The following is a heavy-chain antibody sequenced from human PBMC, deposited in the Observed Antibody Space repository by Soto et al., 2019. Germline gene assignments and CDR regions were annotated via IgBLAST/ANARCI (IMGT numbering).Heavy chain of an antibody. CDR2: ISGSGGST. CDR1: GFTFSSYA. D-gene: IGHD1-1*01. V-gene: IGHV3-23*01. Sequence: EVQLLESGGGLVQPGGSLRLSCAASGFTFSSYAMSWVRQAPGKGLEWVSAISGSGGSTYYADSVKGRFTISRDNSKNTLYLQMNSLRAEDTAVYYCASVQLERRFHYYYYYCMDVWGQGTTVTVSS. J-gene: IGHJ6*02. CDR3: ASVQLERRFHYYYYYCMDV.